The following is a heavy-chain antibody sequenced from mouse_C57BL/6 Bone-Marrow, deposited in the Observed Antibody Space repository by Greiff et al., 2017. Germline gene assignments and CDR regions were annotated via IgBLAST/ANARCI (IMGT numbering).Heavy chain of an antibody. Sequence: HVQLQQPGAELVKPGASVKMSCKASGYTFTSYWITWVKQRPGQGLEWIGDIYPGSGSTNYNEKFKSKATLTVDTSSSTAYMQLSSLTSEDSAVYYCARKGYYGSLAWFAYWGQGTLVTVSA. V-gene: IGHV1-55*01. CDR2: IYPGSGST. J-gene: IGHJ3*01. D-gene: IGHD1-1*01. CDR3: ARKGYYGSLAWFAY. CDR1: GYTFTSYW.